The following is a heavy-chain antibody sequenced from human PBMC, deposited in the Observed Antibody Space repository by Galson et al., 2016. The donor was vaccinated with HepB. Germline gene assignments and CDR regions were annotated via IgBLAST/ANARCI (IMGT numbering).Heavy chain of an antibody. CDR1: GLTVSSNY. Sequence: SLRLSCAASGLTVSSNYMSWVRQTPGKGLEWVSVIYIGGGTYYADSVQGRFTISRDNSKNTVFLEMNSLRDEDTAVYYCGTESYLKGHAIVVAAPSQTWGRGSLVTVA. J-gene: IGHJ5*02. CDR3: GTESYLKGHAIVVAAPSQT. CDR2: IYIGGGT. D-gene: IGHD3-22*01. V-gene: IGHV3-53*01.